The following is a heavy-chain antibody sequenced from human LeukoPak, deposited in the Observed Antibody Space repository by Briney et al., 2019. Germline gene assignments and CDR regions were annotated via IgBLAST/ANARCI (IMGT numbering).Heavy chain of an antibody. CDR2: MNPNSGNT. CDR1: GYTFTSYG. CDR3: ARGVWFGESYNWFDP. V-gene: IGHV1-8*02. J-gene: IGHJ5*02. D-gene: IGHD3-10*01. Sequence: GASVKVSCKASGYTFTSYGISWVRQAPGQGLEWMGWMNPNSGNTGYAQKFQGRVTMTRNTSISTAYMELSSLRSEDTAVYYCARGVWFGESYNWFDPWGQGTLVTVSS.